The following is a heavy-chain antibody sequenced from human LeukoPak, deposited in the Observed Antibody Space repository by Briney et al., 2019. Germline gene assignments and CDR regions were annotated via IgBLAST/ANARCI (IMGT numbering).Heavy chain of an antibody. V-gene: IGHV4-59*01. Sequence: MTSETLSLTCTVSGGSISSYYWSWIRQPPGKGLEWIGYIYYSGSTNYNPSLKSRVTISVDTSKNQFSLKLSSVTAADTAVYYCARIPPAFSSSWYFDYWGQGTLVTVSS. J-gene: IGHJ4*02. CDR2: IYYSGST. D-gene: IGHD6-13*01. CDR1: GGSISSYY. CDR3: ARIPPAFSSSWYFDY.